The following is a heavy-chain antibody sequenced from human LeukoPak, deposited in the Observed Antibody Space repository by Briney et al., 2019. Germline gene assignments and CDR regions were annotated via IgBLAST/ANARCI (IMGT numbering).Heavy chain of an antibody. V-gene: IGHV1-18*01. CDR1: GYTFTSYG. CDR3: ARDLAEEGLYMDV. CDR2: INAYNGNT. J-gene: IGHJ6*03. Sequence: ASVKVSCKASGYTFTSYGISWVRQAPGQGLEWMGWINAYNGNTNYAQKLRGRVTMTTDTSTSTAYMELRSLRSDDTAVYYCARDLAEEGLYMDVWGKGTTVTVSS.